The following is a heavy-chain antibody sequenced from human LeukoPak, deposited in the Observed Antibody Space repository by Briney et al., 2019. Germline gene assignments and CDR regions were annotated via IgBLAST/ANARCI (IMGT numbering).Heavy chain of an antibody. CDR3: ARERAGYCSGGSCYFSWPSDY. CDR1: GYTFTSYG. D-gene: IGHD2-15*01. J-gene: IGHJ4*02. Sequence: ASVNVSCKASGYTFTSYGISWVRQAPGQGLEWMGWISAYNGNTNYAQKLQGRVTMTTDTSTSTAYMELRSLRSDDTAVYYCARERAGYCSGGSCYFSWPSDYWGQGTLVTVSS. CDR2: ISAYNGNT. V-gene: IGHV1-18*01.